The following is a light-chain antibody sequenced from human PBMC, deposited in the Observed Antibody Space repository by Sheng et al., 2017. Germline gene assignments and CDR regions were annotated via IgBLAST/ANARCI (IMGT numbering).Light chain of an antibody. J-gene: IGKJ3*01. V-gene: IGKV1-5*03. CDR2: RAS. CDR3: QQYNSYPFT. Sequence: DIQMTQSPSTLSASEGDRVTLACRASQSISSWLAWYQQKPGKAPKILIYRASSLEGGVPSRFSGSGSGTEFTLTISSLQPDDFATYYCQQYNSYPFTFGPGTKVDIK. CDR1: QSISSW.